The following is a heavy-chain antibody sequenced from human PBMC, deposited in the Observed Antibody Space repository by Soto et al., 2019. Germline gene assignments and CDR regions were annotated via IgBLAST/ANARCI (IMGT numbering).Heavy chain of an antibody. D-gene: IGHD6-19*01. J-gene: IGHJ4*02. Sequence: DSVKVSCKTSGYTFTDYYIHSVRQAPGQGLEWMGWINPKSGGTNYAQKFQGWVTMTSDTSISTAYMELSRLRSDDTAVYYCARYSSGWSQYYFDYWGQGTLVTVSS. CDR1: GYTFTDYY. CDR2: INPKSGGT. CDR3: ARYSSGWSQYYFDY. V-gene: IGHV1-2*04.